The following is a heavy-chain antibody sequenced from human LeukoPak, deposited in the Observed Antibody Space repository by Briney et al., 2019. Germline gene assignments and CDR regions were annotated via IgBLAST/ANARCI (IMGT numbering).Heavy chain of an antibody. CDR3: ARGYYDILTSSDYFDY. CDR1: GFTFSSYS. D-gene: IGHD3-9*01. CDR2: ISSSSSYI. J-gene: IGHJ4*02. Sequence: GGSLRLSCAASGFTFSSYSMNWVRQAPGKGLEWVSSISSSSSYIYYADSVKGRFTISRDSSKNTLYLQMNSLRAEDTAVYYCARGYYDILTSSDYFDYWGQGTLVTVSS. V-gene: IGHV3-21*01.